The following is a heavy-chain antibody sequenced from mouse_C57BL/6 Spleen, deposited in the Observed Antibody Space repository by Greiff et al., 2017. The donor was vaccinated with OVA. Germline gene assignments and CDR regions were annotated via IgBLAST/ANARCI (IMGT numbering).Heavy chain of an antibody. J-gene: IGHJ3*01. CDR3: AKRQNSPGYAWFAY. D-gene: IGHD3-2*02. Sequence: EVQLQQSVAELVRPGASVKLSCTASGFNIKNTYMHWVKQRPEQGLEWIGRLDPANGNTKYAPKFQGKATITADTSSNTAYLQLSSLTSEDTAIYYCAKRQNSPGYAWFAYWGQGTLVTVSA. CDR2: LDPANGNT. CDR1: GFNIKNTY. V-gene: IGHV14-3*01.